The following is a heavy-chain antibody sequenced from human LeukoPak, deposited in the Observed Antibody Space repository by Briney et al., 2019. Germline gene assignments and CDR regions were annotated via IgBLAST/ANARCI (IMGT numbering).Heavy chain of an antibody. CDR3: ARERGSSGGNTNGYFDY. D-gene: IGHD4-23*01. Sequence: GGSLRLSCAASGFTFSNYAMSWVRQAPGKGLVWGSVISGSGGTTYSADSVKGRFTISRDNSKNTLYLQMNSLRAEDTAAYYCARERGSSGGNTNGYFDYWGQGALVTVSS. J-gene: IGHJ4*02. CDR2: ISGSGGTT. CDR1: GFTFSNYA. V-gene: IGHV3-23*01.